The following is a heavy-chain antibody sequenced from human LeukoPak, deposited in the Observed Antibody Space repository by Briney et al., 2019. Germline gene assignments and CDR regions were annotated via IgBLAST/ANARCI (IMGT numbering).Heavy chain of an antibody. D-gene: IGHD2-15*01. CDR2: ISSSSSTI. CDR3: ARGRLLRYYMDV. Sequence: PGGSLRLSCAASGFTFSSYSMNWVRQAPGKGLEWVSYISSSSSTIYYADSVKGRFTISRDNAKNSLYLQMNSLRAEDTAVYYCARGRLLRYYMDVWGKGTTVTVSS. V-gene: IGHV3-48*04. CDR1: GFTFSSYS. J-gene: IGHJ6*03.